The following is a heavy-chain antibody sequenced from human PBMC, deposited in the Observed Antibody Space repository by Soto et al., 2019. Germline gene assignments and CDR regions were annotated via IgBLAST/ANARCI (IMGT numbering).Heavy chain of an antibody. CDR1: GFTISGAW. V-gene: IGHV3-15*07. Sequence: EVQLVESGGGLVKPGGSLRLSCAASGFTISGAWMNWVRQAPGKGLEWVGGIKTKAQGETTDYAAPVKGRFTISRDDSENTLSLQMSSLKIEDTAVYFCTTGSVEGYWGQGTLVTVSS. D-gene: IGHD1-26*01. CDR2: IKTKAQGETT. CDR3: TTGSVEGY. J-gene: IGHJ4*02.